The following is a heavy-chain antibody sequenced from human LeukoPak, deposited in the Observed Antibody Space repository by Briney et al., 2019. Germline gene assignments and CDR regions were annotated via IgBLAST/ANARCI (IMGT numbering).Heavy chain of an antibody. V-gene: IGHV3-48*02. J-gene: IGHJ4*02. Sequence: SGGSLRLSCAASGFSFSTYSMSWVRQAPGKGLEWISYISRNSRTIVYADSVKGRFTISRDNAKNSVFLQMNSLRDEDTALYYCARETHFEYWGQGTLVIVSS. CDR3: ARETHFEY. CDR1: GFSFSTYS. CDR2: ISRNSRTI.